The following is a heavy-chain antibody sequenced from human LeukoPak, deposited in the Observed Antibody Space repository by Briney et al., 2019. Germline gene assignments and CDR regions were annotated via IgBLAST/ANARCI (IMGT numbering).Heavy chain of an antibody. CDR3: AKGGGSGRGTYVDY. D-gene: IGHD3-16*01. CDR2: ISWDGGST. CDR1: GFTFDDYA. V-gene: IGHV3-43D*04. Sequence: GGSLRLSCAASGFTFDDYAMHWVRQAPGKGLEWVSLISWDGGSTYYADSVKGRFTISRDNSKNSLYLQMNSLSAEDTALYDCAKGGGSGRGTYVDYWGQGTLVTVSS. J-gene: IGHJ4*02.